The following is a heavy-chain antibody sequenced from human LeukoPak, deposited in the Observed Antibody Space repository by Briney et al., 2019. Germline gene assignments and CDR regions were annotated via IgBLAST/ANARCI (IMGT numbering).Heavy chain of an antibody. V-gene: IGHV1-18*01. CDR1: GYTFGNFG. D-gene: IGHD6-13*01. Sequence: ASVKVSCKASGYTFGNFGVSWVRQAPGQGLEWVGWISPYNYNTKYAQKLQGRVTMTTDTSTNTAYMDLGRLTSDDTAVYYCARAPPVIAAATFDYWGQGTLVTVSS. CDR3: ARAPPVIAAATFDY. CDR2: ISPYNYNT. J-gene: IGHJ4*02.